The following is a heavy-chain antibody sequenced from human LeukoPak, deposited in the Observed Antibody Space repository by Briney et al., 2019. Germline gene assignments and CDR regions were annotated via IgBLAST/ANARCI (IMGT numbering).Heavy chain of an antibody. D-gene: IGHD3-22*01. Sequence: GASVKVSCKTSGYTFTSYAISWVRQAPGQGLEWMGWINTNTGNPTFAQGFTGRFVFSLDTSVSTTYLQITSLKAEDTAVYYCAVLSYDSSGYDYPFDYWGQGTLVTVSS. V-gene: IGHV7-4-1*02. CDR2: INTNTGNP. CDR3: AVLSYDSSGYDYPFDY. J-gene: IGHJ4*02. CDR1: GYTFTSYA.